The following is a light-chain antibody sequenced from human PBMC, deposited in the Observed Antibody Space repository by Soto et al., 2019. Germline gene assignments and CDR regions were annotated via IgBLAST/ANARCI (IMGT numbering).Light chain of an antibody. J-gene: IGKJ2*01. CDR3: QQYNGLSYT. Sequence: DIQMTQSPSTLSASVGDRVTITCRASESISYWLAWYQQKPGKAPKFLIYDASSLKSGVPSRFSGSGSGTEFTLTISSRQPDDFATYYCQQYNGLSYTFGQGTKLEI. CDR2: DAS. CDR1: ESISYW. V-gene: IGKV1-5*01.